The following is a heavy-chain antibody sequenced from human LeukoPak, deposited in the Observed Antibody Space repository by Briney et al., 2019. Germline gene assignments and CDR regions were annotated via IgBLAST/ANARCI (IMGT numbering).Heavy chain of an antibody. D-gene: IGHD3-10*01. V-gene: IGHV3-23*01. J-gene: IGHJ5*02. CDR2: ISGSGGST. Sequence: GGSLRLSCAASGFTFSSYSMNWVRQAPGKGLEWVSSISGSGGSTFYADSVKGRFTISRDNSKNTLYLQMNSVRAEDTAVYYCAREGLNMVRGVLPKEAWGWFDPWGQGTLVTVSS. CDR3: AREGLNMVRGVLPKEAWGWFDP. CDR1: GFTFSSYS.